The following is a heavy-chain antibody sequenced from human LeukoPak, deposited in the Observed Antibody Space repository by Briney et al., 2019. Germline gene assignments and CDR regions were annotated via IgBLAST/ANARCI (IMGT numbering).Heavy chain of an antibody. V-gene: IGHV3-23*01. J-gene: IGHJ4*02. CDR3: AKGHSYYYDTSGYYCYFDS. CDR2: ISGSGGAT. Sequence: GGSLRLSCAASGFTFSSYAMSWVRQAPGKGLEWVSGISGSGGATYHADSVKGRFTISRDNSRNTLHLQMNSLRAEDTAIYYCAKGHSYYYDTSGYYCYFDSWGQGALVTVSS. D-gene: IGHD3-22*01. CDR1: GFTFSSYA.